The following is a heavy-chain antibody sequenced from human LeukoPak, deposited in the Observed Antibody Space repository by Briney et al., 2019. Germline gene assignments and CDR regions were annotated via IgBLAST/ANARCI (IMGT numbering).Heavy chain of an antibody. J-gene: IGHJ3*01. D-gene: IGHD3-16*01. CDR3: AIGQGVITWGGADVYDV. CDR2: FSTYNGDT. V-gene: IGHV1-18*01. Sequence: ASVNVSCKASGDTFTNYGINWVRQATGQRPERMGWFSTYNGDTEYAQKLKGRLTLTADTLKTTAYMELRTLISDDTATYYCAIGQGVITWGGADVYDVWGQGTTVIVSS. CDR1: GDTFTNYG.